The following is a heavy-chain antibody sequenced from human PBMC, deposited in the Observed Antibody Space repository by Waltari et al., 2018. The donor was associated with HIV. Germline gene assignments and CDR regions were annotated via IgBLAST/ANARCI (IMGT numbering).Heavy chain of an antibody. Sequence: QVQLVQSGAEVKKPGASVKVSCKASGYTFTGYYMHWVRRAHGQGLEWMGWINPNSGGTNYAQKFQGRVTMTRDTSISTAYMELSRLRSDDTAVYYCARQGYDILTGYYQYYFDYWGQGTLVTVSS. J-gene: IGHJ4*02. CDR1: GYTFTGYY. D-gene: IGHD3-9*01. V-gene: IGHV1-2*02. CDR3: ARQGYDILTGYYQYYFDY. CDR2: INPNSGGT.